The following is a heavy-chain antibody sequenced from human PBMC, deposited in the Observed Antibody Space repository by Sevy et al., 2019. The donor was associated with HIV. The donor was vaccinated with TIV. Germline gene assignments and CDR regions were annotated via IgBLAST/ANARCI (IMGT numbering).Heavy chain of an antibody. V-gene: IGHV3-23*01. J-gene: IGHJ4*02. CDR1: GFTFSSYA. Sequence: GESLKISCAASGFTFSSYAMSWVRQAPGKGLEWVSAISGSGGSTYYADSVKGRFTISRDNSKNTLYLQMNSLRAEDTAVYYCAKEGYCSGCSCYGVDYWGQGTLVTVSS. CDR2: ISGSGGST. CDR3: AKEGYCSGCSCYGVDY. D-gene: IGHD2-15*01.